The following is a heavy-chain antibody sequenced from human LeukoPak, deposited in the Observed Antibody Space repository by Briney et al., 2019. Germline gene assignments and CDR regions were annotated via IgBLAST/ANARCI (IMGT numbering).Heavy chain of an antibody. Sequence: VASVKVSCKVSGYTLTELSMHWVRQAPGQGLEWMGGIIPIFGTANYAEKFQGRVTITADDSTSTAYMELSSLRSEDTAVYYCARDKNTAMARRYYFDYWGQGTLVTVSS. V-gene: IGHV1-69*13. CDR1: GYTLTELS. CDR3: ARDKNTAMARRYYFDY. D-gene: IGHD5-18*01. J-gene: IGHJ4*02. CDR2: IIPIFGTA.